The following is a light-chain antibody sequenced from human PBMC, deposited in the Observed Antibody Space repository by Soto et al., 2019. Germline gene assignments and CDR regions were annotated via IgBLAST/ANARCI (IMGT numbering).Light chain of an antibody. Sequence: DIQMTQSPSSVSASVGDRVTITCRASQHISSWLAWYQQKPGKAPKLLIYAASSLLSGVPSRFSGSGSGTDFTLTISILQPEDFATYYCQQANTFLPLTFGGGTKVDI. J-gene: IGKJ4*01. CDR2: AAS. CDR1: QHISSW. V-gene: IGKV1-12*01. CDR3: QQANTFLPLT.